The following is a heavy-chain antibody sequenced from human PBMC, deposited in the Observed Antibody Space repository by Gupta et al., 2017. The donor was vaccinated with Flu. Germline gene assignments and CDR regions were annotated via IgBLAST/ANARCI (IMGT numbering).Heavy chain of an antibody. D-gene: IGHD4-17*01. CDR1: GFTISDYC. V-gene: IGHV3-7*01. J-gene: IGHJ5*01. Sequence: EVQLVESGGGLVQTGGSLRLSCGASGFTISDYCMSWGRQAPGKGPELVANINRDVSVINYMDFVRGRFTISRDNAKNAVYFQMNSLRVDDTAVYYCARDVGSGDYDSWGQGTLVTVSS. CDR2: INRDVSVI. CDR3: ARDVGSGDYDS.